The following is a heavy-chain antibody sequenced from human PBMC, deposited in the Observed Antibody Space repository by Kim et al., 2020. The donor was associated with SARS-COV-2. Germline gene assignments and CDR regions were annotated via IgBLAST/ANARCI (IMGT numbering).Heavy chain of an antibody. V-gene: IGHV3-66*01. CDR2: ISSNGRR. CDR1: GFYFSNYA. CDR3: SYSGYVDGSGFYF. D-gene: IGHD3-10*01. Sequence: GGSLRLSCAPSGFYFSNYAMSWVRQAPGKGLEWVSLISSNGRRYYAAAAEWGFTSSTNNTENTLSLPNVNMKSDDTADAFCSYSGYVDGSGFYF. J-gene: IGHJ2*01.